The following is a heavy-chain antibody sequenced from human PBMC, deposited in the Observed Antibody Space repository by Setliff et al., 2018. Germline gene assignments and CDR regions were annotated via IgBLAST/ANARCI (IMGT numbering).Heavy chain of an antibody. V-gene: IGHV4-39*01. Sequence: TSETLSLTCTVSGGSITSGRYYWGWIRQPPGQGLEWIASIHYSENTYYNPSLKTRVTISVDTSKNQFSLKLSFVTAADTAVYYCARDYGASDGFDIWGQGTMVTVSS. CDR1: GGSITSGRYY. CDR2: IHYSENT. D-gene: IGHD4-17*01. J-gene: IGHJ3*02. CDR3: ARDYGASDGFDI.